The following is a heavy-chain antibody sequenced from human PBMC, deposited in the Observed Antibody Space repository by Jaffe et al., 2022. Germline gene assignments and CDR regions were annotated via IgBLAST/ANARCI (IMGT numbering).Heavy chain of an antibody. Sequence: QLQLQESGPGLVKPSETLSLTCTVSGGSISSSSYYWGWIRQPPGKGLEWIGSIYYSGSTYYNPSLKSRVTISVDTSKNQFSLKLSSVTAADTAVYYCARHPEDYIWGSYRPSLYYFDYWGQGTLVTVSS. V-gene: IGHV4-39*01. J-gene: IGHJ4*02. CDR3: ARHPEDYIWGSYRPSLYYFDY. D-gene: IGHD3-16*02. CDR1: GGSISSSSYY. CDR2: IYYSGST.